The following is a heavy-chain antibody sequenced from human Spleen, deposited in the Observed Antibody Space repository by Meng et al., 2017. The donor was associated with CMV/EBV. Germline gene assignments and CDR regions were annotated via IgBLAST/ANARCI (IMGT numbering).Heavy chain of an antibody. J-gene: IGHJ4*02. D-gene: IGHD2-21*01. Sequence: SGGSISDNHWWSWVRQSPGEGLEWIGEIFDSGITYYNPSLKSRVTISLDKSKNHFSLKLNSVTAADTAVYYCARAYCGGDCYSGFDYWGQGSLVTVSS. V-gene: IGHV4-4*02. CDR1: GGSISDNHW. CDR2: IFDSGIT. CDR3: ARAYCGGDCYSGFDY.